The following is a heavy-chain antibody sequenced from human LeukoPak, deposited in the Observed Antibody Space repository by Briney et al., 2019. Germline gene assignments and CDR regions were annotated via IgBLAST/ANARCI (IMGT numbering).Heavy chain of an antibody. Sequence: SETLSLTCAVSGASIRSYDWSWIRQPPGKGLEWIGGIYNSGGTNDNPSLKSRVSISLDTSKNQFSLTLTSVTAADTAVYYCARTRRDSYCSGGSCYLIDYWGQGTLVTVSS. V-gene: IGHV4-59*01. CDR2: IYNSGGT. D-gene: IGHD2-15*01. J-gene: IGHJ4*02. CDR1: GASIRSYD. CDR3: ARTRRDSYCSGGSCYLIDY.